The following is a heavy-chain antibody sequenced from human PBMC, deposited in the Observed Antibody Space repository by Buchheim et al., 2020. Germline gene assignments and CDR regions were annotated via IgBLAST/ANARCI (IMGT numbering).Heavy chain of an antibody. D-gene: IGHD3-3*01. V-gene: IGHV3-7*03. Sequence: EVQLVESGGGLVQPGGSLRLSCAASGFTFSSYWMSWVRQAPGKGLEWVANIKQDGSEKYYVDSVKGRFTISRDNAKNSLYLQMNSLRAEDTAVYYCARLRSLYDFWSGYYRGGGVDYWGQGTL. CDR2: IKQDGSEK. CDR1: GFTFSSYW. CDR3: ARLRSLYDFWSGYYRGGGVDY. J-gene: IGHJ4*02.